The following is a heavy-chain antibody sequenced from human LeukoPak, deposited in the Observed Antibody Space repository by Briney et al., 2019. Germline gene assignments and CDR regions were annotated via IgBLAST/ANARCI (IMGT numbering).Heavy chain of an antibody. V-gene: IGHV4-39*01. D-gene: IGHD3-22*01. CDR2: IYYSGST. CDR3: ASGYDSSGYYFPFDY. CDR1: GGSISSSSYY. J-gene: IGHJ4*02. Sequence: SETLSLTCTVSGGSISSSSYYWGWIRQPPGKGLEWIGSIYYSGSTYYNPSLKSRVTISVDTSTNQFSLKLSSVTAADTAVYYCASGYDSSGYYFPFDYWGQGTLVTVSS.